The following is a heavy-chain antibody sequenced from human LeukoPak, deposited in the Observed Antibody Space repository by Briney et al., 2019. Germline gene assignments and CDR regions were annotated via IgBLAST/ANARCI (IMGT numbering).Heavy chain of an antibody. CDR1: GFTFSSYA. J-gene: IGHJ4*02. CDR3: AKAHRLTVTTLSY. D-gene: IGHD4-17*01. Sequence: QPGGSLRLSCAASGFTFSSYALSWVRQAPGKGLEWVSAISGSGGSTYYADSVKGRFTISRDNSKNTLYLQMNSLRAEDTAVYYCAKAHRLTVTTLSYWGQGTLVTVSS. V-gene: IGHV3-23*01. CDR2: ISGSGGST.